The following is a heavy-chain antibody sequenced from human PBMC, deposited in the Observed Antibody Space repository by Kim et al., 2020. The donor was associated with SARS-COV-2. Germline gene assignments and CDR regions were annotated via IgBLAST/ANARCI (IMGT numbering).Heavy chain of an antibody. Sequence: GGSPRLSCAASGFTFSSYEMNWVRQAPGKGLEWVSYISSSGSTIYYADSVKGRFTISRDNAKNSLYLQMNSLRAEDTAVYYCARGSPWFGESKYNWFDPWGQGTLVTVSS. CDR3: ARGSPWFGESKYNWFDP. CDR1: GFTFSSYE. J-gene: IGHJ5*02. D-gene: IGHD3-10*01. CDR2: ISSSGSTI. V-gene: IGHV3-48*03.